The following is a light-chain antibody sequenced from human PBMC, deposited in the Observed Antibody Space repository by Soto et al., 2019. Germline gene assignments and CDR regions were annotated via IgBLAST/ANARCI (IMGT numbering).Light chain of an antibody. CDR3: QQYGSSPLT. J-gene: IGKJ1*01. CDR1: QSVSSY. Sequence: EIVMTQSPATLSVSPGERATLSCRASQSVSSYLAWYQQKPGQAPRLLIYGASSRVTGIPDRFSGSGSGTDFSLTISRLEPEDFAVYYCQQYGSSPLTFGHGTKVE. CDR2: GAS. V-gene: IGKV3-20*01.